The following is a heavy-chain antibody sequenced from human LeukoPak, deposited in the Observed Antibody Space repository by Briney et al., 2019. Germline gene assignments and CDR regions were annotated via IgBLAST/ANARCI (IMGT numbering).Heavy chain of an antibody. V-gene: IGHV3-30*18. CDR2: ISYDGSNK. J-gene: IGHJ6*03. CDR3: AKGLDFWSGWPAEYMDV. CDR1: GFTFSSYG. Sequence: GGSLRLSCAASGFTFSSYGMHWVRQAPGKGLEWVAVISYDGSNKYYADSVKGRFTISRDNSKNTLYLQMNSLRAEDTAVYYCAKGLDFWSGWPAEYMDVWGKGTTVTVSS. D-gene: IGHD3-3*01.